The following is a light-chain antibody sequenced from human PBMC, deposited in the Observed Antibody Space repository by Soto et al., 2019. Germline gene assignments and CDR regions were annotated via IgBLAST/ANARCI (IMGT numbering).Light chain of an antibody. CDR2: GAS. Sequence: EIVLTQSPVTLSLSPGERATLSCRASQSVSSSYLAWYQQKPGQALRLLIYGASSRATGIPDRFSGSGSGTDFTLTISRLEPEDFAVYYCQQYGSSPLTFGGGTKVDIK. CDR3: QQYGSSPLT. J-gene: IGKJ4*01. V-gene: IGKV3-20*01. CDR1: QSVSSSY.